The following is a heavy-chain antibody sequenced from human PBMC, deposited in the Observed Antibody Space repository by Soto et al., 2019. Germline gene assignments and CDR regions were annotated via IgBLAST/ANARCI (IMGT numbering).Heavy chain of an antibody. J-gene: IGHJ5*02. CDR2: ISGSGGST. Sequence: PGGSLRLSCAVSGFTFSSYGMSWVRQAPGKGLEWVSAISGSGGSTYYADSVKGRFTISRDNSKNTLYLQMNSLRAEDTAVYYCAKTHTRPNWFDPWGQGTLVTVSS. CDR3: AKTHTRPNWFDP. CDR1: GFTFSSYG. D-gene: IGHD3-3*01. V-gene: IGHV3-23*01.